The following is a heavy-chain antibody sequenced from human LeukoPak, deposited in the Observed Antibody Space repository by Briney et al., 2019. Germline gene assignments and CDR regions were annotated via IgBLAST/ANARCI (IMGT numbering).Heavy chain of an antibody. J-gene: IGHJ3*02. V-gene: IGHV3-74*01. CDR2: INGDGSST. D-gene: IGHD3-22*01. CDR1: GFTFSTFW. CDR3: ARIRVPDIVVVITWDAFDI. Sequence: GGSLRLSCAASGFTFSTFWMHWVRQAPGKGLVWVSRINGDGSSTSYADSVKGRLTISRDNAKNTVYLQMNSLRAEDTAVYYCARIRVPDIVVVITWDAFDIWGQGTMVTVSS.